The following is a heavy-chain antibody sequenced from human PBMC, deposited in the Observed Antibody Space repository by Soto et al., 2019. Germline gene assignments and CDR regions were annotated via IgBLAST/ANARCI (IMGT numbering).Heavy chain of an antibody. V-gene: IGHV4-59*01. Sequence: SETLSPTCTVPGGPIPSSYWSWIRRPPGKGLEWIAYIYGTGISGYTPSTSYNPSLKRRGTMSVDTSKSKFSLKLTSVTAADTAVYYSARGEDAFFYYGLDVWGQGITVTVSS. CDR2: IYGTGISGYTPST. CDR3: ARGEDAFFYYGLDV. CDR1: GGPIPSSY. J-gene: IGHJ6*02.